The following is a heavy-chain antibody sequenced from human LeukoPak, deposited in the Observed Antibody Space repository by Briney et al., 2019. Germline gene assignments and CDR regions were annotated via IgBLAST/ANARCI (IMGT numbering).Heavy chain of an antibody. Sequence: GGTLRLSCGASRFIFRTYGMSWVRQTPGKGLEWVSSISGSGFNTYYADSVKGRFTISRDNSENTLFLQMNSLRAGDTAVYYCAKYFSNWYFHLWGRGTLVTVSS. D-gene: IGHD2/OR15-2a*01. CDR1: RFIFRTYG. V-gene: IGHV3-23*01. CDR2: ISGSGFNT. CDR3: AKYFSNWYFHL. J-gene: IGHJ2*01.